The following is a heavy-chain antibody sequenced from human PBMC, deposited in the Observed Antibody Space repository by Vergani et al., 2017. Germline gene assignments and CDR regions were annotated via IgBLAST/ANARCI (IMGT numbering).Heavy chain of an antibody. CDR2: INHSGST. CDR1: GGSFSGYY. CDR3: ARVWAGSSSIDY. V-gene: IGHV4-34*01. Sequence: QVQLQQWGAGLLKPSETLSLTCAVYGGSFSGYYWSWIRQPPGKGLEWIGEINHSGSTNYNPSLKSRVTISVDTSKNQFSLKLSSVTAADTAVYYCARVWAGSSSIDYWGQGTLVTVSS. D-gene: IGHD6-13*01. J-gene: IGHJ4*02.